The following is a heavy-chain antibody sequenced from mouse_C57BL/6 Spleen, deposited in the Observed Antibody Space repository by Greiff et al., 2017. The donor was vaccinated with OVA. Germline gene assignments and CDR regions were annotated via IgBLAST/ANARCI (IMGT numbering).Heavy chain of an antibody. CDR1: GFTFSSYA. J-gene: IGHJ3*01. CDR2: ISSGGDYI. D-gene: IGHD1-1*01. Sequence: VMLVESGEGLVKPGGSLKLSCAASGFTFSSYAMSWVRQTPEKRLEWVAYISSGGDYIYYADTVKGRFTISRDNARNTLYLQMSSLKSEDTAMYYCTRDRDGSSPFAYWGQGTLVTVSA. CDR3: TRDRDGSSPFAY. V-gene: IGHV5-9-1*02.